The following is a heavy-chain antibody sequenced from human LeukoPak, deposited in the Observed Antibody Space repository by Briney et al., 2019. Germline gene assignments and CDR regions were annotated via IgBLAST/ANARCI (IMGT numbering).Heavy chain of an antibody. CDR1: GGSISSYY. CDR2: IYTSGST. CDR3: ARDYYGSGSYQVDY. D-gene: IGHD3-10*01. V-gene: IGHV4-4*07. J-gene: IGHJ4*02. Sequence: SSETLSLTCTVSGGSISSYYWSWIRQPAGKGLEWIGRIYTSGSTNYNPSLKSRVTMSVDTSKNQFSLKLSSVTAADTAVYYCARDYYGSGSYQVDYWGQGTLVTVSS.